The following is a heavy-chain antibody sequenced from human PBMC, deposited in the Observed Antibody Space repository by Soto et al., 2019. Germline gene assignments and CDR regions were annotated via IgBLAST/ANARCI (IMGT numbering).Heavy chain of an antibody. CDR1: GFTFSRFP. Sequence: GASLRLSCAGSGFTFSRFPMSWFRQAPGKGLEWVAGINGGGSSTSYADSVQGRFTISRDNSKNTLYLQMNSLRVEDTAVYYCATTLYGSGTYYNSYPPLFWGQGTLVTVSS. J-gene: IGHJ4*02. CDR2: INGGGSST. V-gene: IGHV3-23*01. CDR3: ATTLYGSGTYYNSYPPLF. D-gene: IGHD3-10*01.